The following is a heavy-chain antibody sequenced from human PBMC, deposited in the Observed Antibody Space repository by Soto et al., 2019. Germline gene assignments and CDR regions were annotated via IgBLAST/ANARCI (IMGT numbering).Heavy chain of an antibody. CDR2: IYYSGST. V-gene: IGHV4-31*03. J-gene: IGHJ6*02. Sequence: PSETLSLTCTVSGGSISSGGYYWSWIRQHPGKGLEWIGYIYYSGSTYYNPSLKSRVTISVDTSKNQFSLKLSSVTAADTAVYYCARDRKVGYYGSGSYYYPMDVWGQGTTVTVSS. CDR3: ARDRKVGYYGSGSYYYPMDV. D-gene: IGHD3-10*01. CDR1: GGSISSGGYY.